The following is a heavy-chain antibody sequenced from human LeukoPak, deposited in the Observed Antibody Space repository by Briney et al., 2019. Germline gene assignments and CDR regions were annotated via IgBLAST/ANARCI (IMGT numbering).Heavy chain of an antibody. CDR3: ARVVDSGVSSSWFSAYYYYYYMDV. CDR2: ISSSSSYI. CDR1: GFTFSSYS. D-gene: IGHD6-13*01. J-gene: IGHJ6*03. Sequence: GGSLRLSCAASGFTFSSYSMNWVRQAPGKGLEWVSSISSSSSYIYYADSVKGRFTISRDNAKNSLYLQMNSLRAEDTAVYYCARVVDSGVSSSWFSAYYYYYYMDVWGKGTTVTVSS. V-gene: IGHV3-21*01.